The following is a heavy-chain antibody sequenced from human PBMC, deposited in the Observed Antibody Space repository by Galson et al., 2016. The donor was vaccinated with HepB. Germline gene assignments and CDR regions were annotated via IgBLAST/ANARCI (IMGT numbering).Heavy chain of an antibody. CDR1: GFTFSGYD. V-gene: IGHV3-48*02. CDR2: ISGSGGAI. Sequence: LRLSCAASGFTFSGYDMNWIRQAPGKGLEWVSYISGSGGAIYYADSVKGRFTISRDNAKNSLFLQMNSLRDEDTAVYYCATITRLRFLELLFPHMDVWGKGTTVTVSS. J-gene: IGHJ6*03. CDR3: ATITRLRFLELLFPHMDV. D-gene: IGHD3-3*01.